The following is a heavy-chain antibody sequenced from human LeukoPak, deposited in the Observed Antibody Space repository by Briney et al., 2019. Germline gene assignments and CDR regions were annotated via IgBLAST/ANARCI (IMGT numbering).Heavy chain of an antibody. Sequence: GGSLRLSCAVSGFNFRDHWMDWVRQAPGKGLEWVGHIKNDGSETYYLDSLKGRFSISRDNTNNALYLQMNSLRVEDTAVYYCAKNNGWFHLAQWGQGALVTVSS. V-gene: IGHV3-7*03. CDR3: AKNNGWFHLAQ. D-gene: IGHD6-19*01. CDR1: GFNFRDHW. J-gene: IGHJ4*02. CDR2: IKNDGSET.